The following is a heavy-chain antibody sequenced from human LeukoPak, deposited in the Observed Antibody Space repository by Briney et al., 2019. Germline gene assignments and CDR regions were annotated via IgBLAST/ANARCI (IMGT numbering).Heavy chain of an antibody. Sequence: GGSLRLSCAASGFTFSDYYMSWIRQTPGKGLEWISYISSSGDTIYYADSVKGRFTISRDNAKTSLYLQMNSLRAEDTAVYYCARDLNYQPLFDYWGQGTLVTVSS. CDR2: ISSSGDTI. V-gene: IGHV3-11*04. D-gene: IGHD1-7*01. J-gene: IGHJ4*02. CDR3: ARDLNYQPLFDY. CDR1: GFTFSDYY.